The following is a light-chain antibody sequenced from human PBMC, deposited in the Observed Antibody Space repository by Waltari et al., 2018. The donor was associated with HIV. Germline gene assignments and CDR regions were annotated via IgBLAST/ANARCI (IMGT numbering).Light chain of an antibody. Sequence: QSPLTQPASVSGPPGPSLTISCTGTRSHAVGYHSIPWYQQHPGKAPKLIIYDVSNRPSGVPYRFSGSKSGNTASLTISGLQAEDEADYYCKSKTSSSTPCVFGTGTKVTVL. CDR2: DVS. CDR1: RSHAVGYHS. J-gene: IGLJ1*01. V-gene: IGLV2-14*03. CDR3: KSKTSSSTPCV.